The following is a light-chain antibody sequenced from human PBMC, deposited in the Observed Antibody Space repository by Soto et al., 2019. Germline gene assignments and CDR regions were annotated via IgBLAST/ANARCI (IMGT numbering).Light chain of an antibody. V-gene: IGKV1-9*01. Sequence: DIQLTQSPSFLSASVGDRVTITCRASQGISNYLAWYQQKAGKAPKLLIHTASTLQNGVPSRFSGSGSGTEFTLTISSLQPEDLATYYCLQHNTYPLTFGGGTKVEI. CDR3: LQHNTYPLT. J-gene: IGKJ4*01. CDR2: TAS. CDR1: QGISNY.